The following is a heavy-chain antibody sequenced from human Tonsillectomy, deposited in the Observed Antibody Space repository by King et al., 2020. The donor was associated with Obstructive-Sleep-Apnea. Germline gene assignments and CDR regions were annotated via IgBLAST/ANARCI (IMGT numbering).Heavy chain of an antibody. CDR2: ISRYGSVT. CDR1: GFTFSSYW. J-gene: IGHJ4*02. Sequence: VQLVESGGGLVQPGGSLRLSCAASGFTFSSYWMHLVRQSPGKGLLWVSRISRYGSVTTYADFVKGRFTVSRDDAKNTLYLQMNSLRADDTAVYYCVRAVAGFGDYWGQGTLVTVSS. D-gene: IGHD6-19*01. CDR3: VRAVAGFGDY. V-gene: IGHV3-74*02.